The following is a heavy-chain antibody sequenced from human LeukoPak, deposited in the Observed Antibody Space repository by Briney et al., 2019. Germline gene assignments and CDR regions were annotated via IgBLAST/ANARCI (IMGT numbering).Heavy chain of an antibody. CDR1: GFTFRNHG. J-gene: IGHJ4*02. Sequence: GGSLRLSCAASGFTFRNHGMSWVRQAPGKGLEWVSGIIGTGDSTFYADPVKGRFTISRDNSRNTLYLHMNSLRVDDTAVYYSASLYNDYGDYWGQGALVTVSS. D-gene: IGHD5-24*01. CDR3: ASLYNDYGDY. CDR2: IIGTGDST. V-gene: IGHV3-23*01.